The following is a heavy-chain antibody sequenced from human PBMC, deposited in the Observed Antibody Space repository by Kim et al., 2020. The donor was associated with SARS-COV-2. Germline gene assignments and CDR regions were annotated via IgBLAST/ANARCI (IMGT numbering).Heavy chain of an antibody. CDR2: ISSSGSTI. Sequence: LSLTCAASGFTFSSYEMNWVRQAPGKGLEWVSYISSSGSTIYYADSVKGRFTISRDNAKNSLYLQMNSLRAGDTAVYYCAGGLRLGELSLYPYYYYYYMDVWGKGTTVTVSS. CDR1: GFTFSSYE. D-gene: IGHD3-16*02. V-gene: IGHV3-48*03. CDR3: AGGLRLGELSLYPYYYYYYMDV. J-gene: IGHJ6*03.